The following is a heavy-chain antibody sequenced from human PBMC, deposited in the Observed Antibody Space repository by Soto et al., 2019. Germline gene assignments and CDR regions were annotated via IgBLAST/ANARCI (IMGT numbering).Heavy chain of an antibody. CDR3: VRLRSTTLGGGDAFAV. CDR1: GFTFSNYW. D-gene: IGHD4-17*01. Sequence: EEPLVESGGGLVQPGGSLRLSCAASGFTFSNYWMHWVRQVPGKGLLWVSRIKGDASNTKYVDSGRGRFTISRDNAKNSRYLQMSSLRADDTAVYYGVRLRSTTLGGGDAFAVGGQGTVVTVSA. CDR2: IKGDASNT. V-gene: IGHV3-74*03. J-gene: IGHJ3*01.